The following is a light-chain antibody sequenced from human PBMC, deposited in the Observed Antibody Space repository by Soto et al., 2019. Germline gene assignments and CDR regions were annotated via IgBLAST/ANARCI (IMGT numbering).Light chain of an antibody. J-gene: IGKJ1*01. CDR2: GAS. CDR1: QTISGAY. V-gene: IGKV3-20*01. Sequence: DIPLTQDLVTLSLSPQQRAILFCRASQTISGAYLAYYQQKPSHAPGLLICGASSRATGIPDRFSGSGSGTDFTLTISRLEPEALTVYYCQQYCSSGTFGQGTKVDIK. CDR3: QQYCSSGT.